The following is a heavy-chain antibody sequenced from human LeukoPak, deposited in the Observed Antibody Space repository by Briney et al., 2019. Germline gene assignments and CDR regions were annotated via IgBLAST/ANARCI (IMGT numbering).Heavy chain of an antibody. D-gene: IGHD3-9*01. V-gene: IGHV4-39*07. CDR1: GGAINSRNYY. J-gene: IGHJ3*01. CDR2: TYYSGSV. Sequence: PSETLSLTCTVVGGAINSRNYYWGWIRQSPGKGLEWIGSTYYSGSVNDNPSLQSRVTISVDTSRNQFSLKLTSVTAADTAVYYCARDRTGYYNIFDFWGQGTMATVSS. CDR3: ARDRTGYYNIFDF.